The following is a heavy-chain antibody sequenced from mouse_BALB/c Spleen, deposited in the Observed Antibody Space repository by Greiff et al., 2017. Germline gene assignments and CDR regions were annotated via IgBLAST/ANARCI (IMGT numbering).Heavy chain of an antibody. Sequence: EVKLVESGGGLVKPGGSLKLSCAASGFTFSDYYMDWVRQTPEKRLEWVATISDGGSYTYYPDSVTGRFTISRANAKNNLYLQMSSLKSEDTAMYYCARGDYGAMDYWGQGTSVTVSS. CDR3: ARGDYGAMDY. J-gene: IGHJ4*01. CDR1: GFTFSDYY. V-gene: IGHV5-4*02. CDR2: ISDGGSYT.